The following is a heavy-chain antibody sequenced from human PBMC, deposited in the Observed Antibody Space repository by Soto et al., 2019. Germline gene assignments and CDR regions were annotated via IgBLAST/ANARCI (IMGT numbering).Heavy chain of an antibody. CDR2: IYYSGST. V-gene: IGHV4-31*03. D-gene: IGHD1-26*01. J-gene: IGHJ4*02. Sequence: PLETLSLTCTVSGGSISSGGCYWSWIRQHPGKGLEWIGYIYYSGSTNYNPSLKSRVTISVDKSKNQFSLKLSSVTAADTAVYYCARDKVGATGCFDYWGQGTLVTVS. CDR3: ARDKVGATGCFDY. CDR1: GGSISSGGCY.